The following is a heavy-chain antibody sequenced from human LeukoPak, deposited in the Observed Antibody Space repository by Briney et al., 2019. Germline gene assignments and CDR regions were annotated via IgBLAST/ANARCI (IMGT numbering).Heavy chain of an antibody. D-gene: IGHD2/OR15-2a*01. J-gene: IGHJ6*01. Sequence: GGSLRLSCEASGFTFDDYGMLWVHQAPGKGLEWVDLITWDGYTTYYADSVKGPFTISRDNALNPLYLQMNSLRSEDPALYHCGINARCVDVPVAAGPFYFYMAVWGKASSVTVSS. CDR3: GINARCVDVPVAAGPFYFYMAV. CDR1: GFTFDDYG. CDR2: ITWDGYTT. V-gene: IGHV3-43D*04.